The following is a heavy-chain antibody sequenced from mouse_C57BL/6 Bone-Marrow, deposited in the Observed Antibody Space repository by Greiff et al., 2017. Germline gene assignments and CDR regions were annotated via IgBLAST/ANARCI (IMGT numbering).Heavy chain of an antibody. Sequence: QVQLQQPGTELVKPGASVKLSCKASGYTFTSYWMHWVKQRPGQGLEWIGNINPSNGGTNYNEKFKRKATLTVDKSSSTAYMQLSSLTSEDSAVYYCARGLYDYDPTMDYWGQGTSVTVSS. V-gene: IGHV1-53*01. CDR2: INPSNGGT. D-gene: IGHD2-4*01. J-gene: IGHJ4*01. CDR1: GYTFTSYW. CDR3: ARGLYDYDPTMDY.